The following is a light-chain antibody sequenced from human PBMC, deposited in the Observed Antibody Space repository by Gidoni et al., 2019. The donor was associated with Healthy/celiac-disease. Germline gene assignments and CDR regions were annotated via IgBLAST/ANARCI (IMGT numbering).Light chain of an antibody. CDR3: QQSYSTPRLT. V-gene: IGKV1-39*01. J-gene: IGKJ4*01. CDR2: AAS. CDR1: QSISSY. Sequence: DHQMNQSQSSLSASVGDRVTITCRASQSISSYLHWYQQKPGKAPQLLIYAASSLQSAGPSRCSGSGSSTAFTPTISSLQPEDFATDYCQQSYSTPRLTFGPGTKVEIK.